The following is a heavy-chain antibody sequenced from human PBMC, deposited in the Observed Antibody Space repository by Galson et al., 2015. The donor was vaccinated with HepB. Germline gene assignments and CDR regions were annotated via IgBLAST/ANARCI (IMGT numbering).Heavy chain of an antibody. D-gene: IGHD6-6*01. CDR2: ISYDENNE. CDR3: ARDSGVRAARPLFGFDP. V-gene: IGHV3-30*09. CDR1: GFSFITYG. Sequence: SLRLSCAASGFSFITYGFHWVRQAPGKGLEWVAFISYDENNEYYADSVKGRFAIPRDKSNNTLYLQMNSLRTEDTAVYYCARDSGVRAARPLFGFDPWGQGSLVTVSS. J-gene: IGHJ5*02.